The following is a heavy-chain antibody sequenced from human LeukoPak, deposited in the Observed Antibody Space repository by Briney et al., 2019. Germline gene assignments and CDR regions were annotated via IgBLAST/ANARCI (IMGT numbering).Heavy chain of an antibody. V-gene: IGHV1-69*06. CDR1: GGTFSSYA. Sequence: ASVKVSCKASGGTFSSYAISWVRQAPGQGLEWMGGIIPIFGTANYAQKFQGRVTITADKSTSTAYMELSSLRSEDTAVYYCARAGVGGQFYYYMDVWGKGTTVTVSS. CDR3: ARAGVGGQFYYYMDV. D-gene: IGHD3-3*01. CDR2: IIPIFGTA. J-gene: IGHJ6*03.